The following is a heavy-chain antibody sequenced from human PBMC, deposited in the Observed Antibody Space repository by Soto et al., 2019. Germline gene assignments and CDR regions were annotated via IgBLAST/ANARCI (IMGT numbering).Heavy chain of an antibody. CDR1: GYSFTSYW. Sequence: LKISCKGSGYSFTSYWIGWVRQRPGKGLEWMGIIYPGDSDTRYSPSFQGQVTISADKSINTAYLQWSSLKASDTAMYYCARHRYSSGWYPPDDYWGQGTLVTVSS. J-gene: IGHJ4*02. CDR3: ARHRYSSGWYPPDDY. V-gene: IGHV5-51*01. CDR2: IYPGDSDT. D-gene: IGHD6-19*01.